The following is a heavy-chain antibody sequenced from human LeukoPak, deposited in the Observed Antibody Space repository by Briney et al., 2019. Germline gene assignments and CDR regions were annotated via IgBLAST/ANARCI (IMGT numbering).Heavy chain of an antibody. J-gene: IGHJ4*02. V-gene: IGHV3-23*01. CDR3: AKGRELLWFGEYHFDY. CDR2: ISGSGGST. Sequence: GGTLRLSCAASGFTFSSYGMSWVRQAPGKGLEWVSAISGSGGSTYYADSVKGRFTISRDNSKNTLYLQMNSLRAEDTAVYYCAKGRELLWFGEYHFDYWGQGTLVTVSS. D-gene: IGHD3-10*01. CDR1: GFTFSSYG.